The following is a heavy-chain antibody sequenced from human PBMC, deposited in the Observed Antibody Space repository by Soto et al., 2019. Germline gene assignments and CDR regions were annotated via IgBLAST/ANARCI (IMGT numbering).Heavy chain of an antibody. Sequence: ASVKVSCKTSGYTFTNYVVDWVRQAPGQGLEWMGWINSGNGNTKYSEKFQGRVTITRDTSASTAYMELNSLTSEDTAVYYCARGLTIFGVVIGYWGQGTLATVSS. D-gene: IGHD3-3*01. CDR1: GYTFTNYV. J-gene: IGHJ4*02. CDR3: ARGLTIFGVVIGY. CDR2: INSGNGNT. V-gene: IGHV1-3*01.